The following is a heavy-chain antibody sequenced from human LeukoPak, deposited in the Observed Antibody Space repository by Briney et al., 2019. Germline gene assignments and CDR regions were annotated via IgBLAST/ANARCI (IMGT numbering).Heavy chain of an antibody. CDR3: ARDALSGSYLDY. Sequence: GRSLRLSCAASGFTFSSYAMHWVRQAPGKGLEWVAVISYDGGNKYYADSVKGRFTISRDNSKNTLYLQMNSLRAEDTAVYYCARDALSGSYLDYWGQGTLVTVSS. D-gene: IGHD1-26*01. J-gene: IGHJ4*02. CDR1: GFTFSSYA. CDR2: ISYDGGNK. V-gene: IGHV3-30-3*01.